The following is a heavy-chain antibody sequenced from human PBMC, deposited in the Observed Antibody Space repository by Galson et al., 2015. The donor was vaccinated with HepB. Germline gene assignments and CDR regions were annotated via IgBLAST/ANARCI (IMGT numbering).Heavy chain of an antibody. CDR2: ISSDGSSS. D-gene: IGHD2-21*02. J-gene: IGHJ4*02. CDR1: GFAFSSSW. V-gene: IGHV3-74*01. CDR3: AVTTGFFFDY. Sequence: SLRLSCAASGFAFSSSWMHWVRQAPGKGLVWVSRISSDGSSSNYADSVKGRFTISRDNAKNTLYVQMNSLRAEDTAVYYCAVTTGFFFDYWGQGALVTVSS.